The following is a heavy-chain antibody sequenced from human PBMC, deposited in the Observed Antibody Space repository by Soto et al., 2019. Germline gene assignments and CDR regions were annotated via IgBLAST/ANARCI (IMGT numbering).Heavy chain of an antibody. CDR1: GGTFSSYA. J-gene: IGHJ6*02. CDR2: IIPIFGTA. Sequence: QVQLVQSGAEVKKPGSSVKVSCKASGGTFSSYAISWVRQAPGQGLEWMGGIIPIFGTANYAQKFQGRVTITADKSTSTAYMELSSLRSEDTAVYYCARSIMSSSGVVSYYGMDVWGQGTTVTVSS. CDR3: ARSIMSSSGVVSYYGMDV. V-gene: IGHV1-69*06. D-gene: IGHD6-25*01.